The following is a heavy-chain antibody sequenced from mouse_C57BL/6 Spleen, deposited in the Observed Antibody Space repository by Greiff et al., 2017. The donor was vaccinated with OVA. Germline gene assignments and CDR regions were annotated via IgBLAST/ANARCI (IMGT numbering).Heavy chain of an antibody. V-gene: IGHV1-66*01. Sequence: QVQLKQSGPELVKPGASVKISCKASGYSFTSYYIHWVKQRPGQGLEWIGWIYPGSGNTKYNEKFKGKATLTADTSSSTAYMQLSSLTSEDSAVYYCAREEDSNYLFAYWGQGTLVTVSA. CDR3: AREEDSNYLFAY. J-gene: IGHJ3*01. CDR1: GYSFTSYY. D-gene: IGHD2-5*01. CDR2: IYPGSGNT.